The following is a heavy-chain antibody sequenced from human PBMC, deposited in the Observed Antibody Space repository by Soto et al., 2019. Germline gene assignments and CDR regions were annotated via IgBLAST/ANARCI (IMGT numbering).Heavy chain of an antibody. V-gene: IGHV1-18*01. CDR1: SYTFNIYG. CDR2: ISAYNGNT. D-gene: IGHD6-19*01. CDR3: ARPTWVAAGLFDY. Sequence: GASVKISCTASSYTFNIYGITWVRQAPGQGLEWMGWISAYNGNTNYAQKLQGRVTMTTDTSTSTAYMELRSLRSDDTAVYYCARPTWVAAGLFDYWGQGTLVTVSS. J-gene: IGHJ4*02.